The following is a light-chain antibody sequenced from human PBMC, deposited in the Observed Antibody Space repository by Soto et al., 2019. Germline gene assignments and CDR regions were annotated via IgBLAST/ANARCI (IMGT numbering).Light chain of an antibody. J-gene: IGKJ1*01. V-gene: IGKV3-11*01. Sequence: EIVLTQSPATLSSFPGDRVTLSCRAIQSVSSNFLAWYQEKPGQGPRLVIYDASNRATGIPARFSGSGSGTDFTLTISSLEPEDFAVYYCQQRSNWPPWTFGQGTKVDIK. CDR1: QSVSSN. CDR2: DAS. CDR3: QQRSNWPPWT.